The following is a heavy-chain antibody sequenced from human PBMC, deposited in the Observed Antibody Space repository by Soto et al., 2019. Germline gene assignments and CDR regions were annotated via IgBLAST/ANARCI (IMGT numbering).Heavy chain of an antibody. CDR3: ARDIAAAGRDYYYGMDV. CDR1: GFTFSSYA. Sequence: PGGSLRLPCAASGFTFSSYAMHWVRQAPGKGLEWVAVISYDGSNKYYADSVKGRFTISRDNSKNTLYLQMNSLRAEDTAVYYCARDIAAAGRDYYYGMDVWGQGTTVTVSS. J-gene: IGHJ6*02. V-gene: IGHV3-30-3*01. D-gene: IGHD6-13*01. CDR2: ISYDGSNK.